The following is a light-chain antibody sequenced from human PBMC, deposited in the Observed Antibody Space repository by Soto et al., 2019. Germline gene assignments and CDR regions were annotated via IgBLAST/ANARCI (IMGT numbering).Light chain of an antibody. CDR1: QSVDIY. J-gene: IGKJ4*01. Sequence: EIVMTQSPASLSVYPGERATLSCRASQSVDIYLAWYQQRPGQAPRLLIYDTSIRAPGIPATFSGSGSGTKFTLTISSLQSEDVAVYYCQQYKDWPPITFGGGTKVQIK. V-gene: IGKV3-15*01. CDR3: QQYKDWPPIT. CDR2: DTS.